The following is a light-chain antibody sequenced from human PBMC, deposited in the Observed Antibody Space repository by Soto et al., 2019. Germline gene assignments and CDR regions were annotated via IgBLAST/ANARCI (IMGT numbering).Light chain of an antibody. CDR1: ALPKQY. CDR2: KDS. V-gene: IGLV3-25*03. CDR3: QSADSSGTYRV. J-gene: IGLJ3*02. Sequence: SYELTQPPSVSESPGQTARITCSGDALPKQYAYWYQQKPGQAPVLLIYKDSERPSGIPERFSGSSSGTAVTLTISGVQAEDAADYYCQSADSSGTYRVFGGGTQLTVL.